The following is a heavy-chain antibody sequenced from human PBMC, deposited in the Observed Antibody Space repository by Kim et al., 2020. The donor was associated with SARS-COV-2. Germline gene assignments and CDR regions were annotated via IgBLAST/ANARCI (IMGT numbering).Heavy chain of an antibody. V-gene: IGHV4-39*07. CDR1: GGSISTASYD. CDR3: TSPPDSRRFVGWFDP. Sequence: SETLSLTCTVSGGSISTASYDWGWVRQPPGKGLEWIGSVFYTGSTYYNPSLKSRVTLSIDTSKNQFSLNLTSVTAAATAIYYCTSPPDSRRFVGWFDPWG. J-gene: IGHJ5*02. CDR2: VFYTGST. D-gene: IGHD6-13*01.